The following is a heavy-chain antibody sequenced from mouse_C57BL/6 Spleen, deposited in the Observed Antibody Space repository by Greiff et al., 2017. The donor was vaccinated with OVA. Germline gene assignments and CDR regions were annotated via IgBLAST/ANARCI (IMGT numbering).Heavy chain of an antibody. V-gene: IGHV1-72*01. J-gene: IGHJ3*01. CDR3: AFYGNDMAWFGY. CDR1: GYTFTSYC. CDR2: IDPNSGGT. Sequence: QVQLQQPGPELVKPGPSVNLSCTASGYTFTSYCMHWVKQTPGRGLAWIGRIDPNSGGTNYNEKFKSKATLTVDNPSRTASMQLSSLTSEDAAVYDCAFYGNDMAWFGYWGQGGRVTVAA. D-gene: IGHD2-2*01.